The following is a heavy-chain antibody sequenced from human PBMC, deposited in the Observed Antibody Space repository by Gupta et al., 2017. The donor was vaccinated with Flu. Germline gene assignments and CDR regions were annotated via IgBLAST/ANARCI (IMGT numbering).Heavy chain of an antibody. CDR3: AHSGSNXVWGSYPTSDLDY. Sequence: QITLKESGPTLVKPTQTLTLTCTFSGFSLSTSGVGVGWIRQPPGKALEWLALIYWNDDKRYSPSLKSRLTITKDTSKNQVVLTMTNMDPVDTATYXCAHSGSNXVWGSYPTSDLDYWGQGTLVTVSS. CDR2: IYWNDDK. CDR1: GFSLSTSGVG. D-gene: IGHD3-16*02. V-gene: IGHV2-5*01. J-gene: IGHJ4*02.